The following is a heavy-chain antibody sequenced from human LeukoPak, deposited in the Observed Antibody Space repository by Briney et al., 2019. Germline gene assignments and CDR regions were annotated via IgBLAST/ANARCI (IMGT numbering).Heavy chain of an antibody. Sequence: EGSLRLSCAASGFTFSSYAMSWVRQAPGKGLEGVSDISGSGGSIYYADSVKVRFTIARDNSKNTLYLQMTSLRAEDTAVYYCAKRSGYYTGQGYFQHWGQGTLVTVSS. CDR2: ISGSGGSI. J-gene: IGHJ1*01. CDR1: GFTFSSYA. CDR3: AKRSGYYTGQGYFQH. D-gene: IGHD3-3*01. V-gene: IGHV3-23*01.